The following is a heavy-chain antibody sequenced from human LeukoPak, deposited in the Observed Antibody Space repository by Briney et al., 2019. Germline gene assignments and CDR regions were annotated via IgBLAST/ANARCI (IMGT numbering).Heavy chain of an antibody. D-gene: IGHD3-22*01. J-gene: IGHJ4*02. CDR2: ISPGDSDT. CDR1: GYSFTSYW. Sequence: GQSLKIPCRGSGYSFTSYWIGWVRQMPGKGLEWMGIISPGDSDTRYNPSFQGQVTISADKSISPPYLQWSSLKASDPPMYYCSRHDSSGYPYWGQGTLVTVSS. V-gene: IGHV5-51*01. CDR3: SRHDSSGYPY.